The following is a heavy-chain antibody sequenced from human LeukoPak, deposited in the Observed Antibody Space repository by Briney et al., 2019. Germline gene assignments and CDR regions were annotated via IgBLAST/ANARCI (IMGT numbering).Heavy chain of an antibody. V-gene: IGHV3-48*04. CDR2: ISSSGGAT. CDR3: ARAYFDVFDI. D-gene: IGHD2-21*01. Sequence: GGSLRLSCAASGFTFSSYAMSWVRQAPGKGLEWVSYISSSGGATYYADSVKGRFTISRDNAKNSLYLQMNSLRAEDTAVYYCARAYFDVFDIWGQGTMVTVSS. J-gene: IGHJ3*02. CDR1: GFTFSSYA.